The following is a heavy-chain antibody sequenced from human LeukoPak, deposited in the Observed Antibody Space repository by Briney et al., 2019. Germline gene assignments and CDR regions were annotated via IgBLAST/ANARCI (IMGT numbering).Heavy chain of an antibody. J-gene: IGHJ4*02. V-gene: IGHV4-31*03. CDR1: GGSISSGGYY. CDR3: ARVRAYCGGDCYYLDY. Sequence: SETLSLTCTASGGSISSGGYYWSWIRQHPGKGLEWIGYIYYSGSTYYNPSLKSRVTISVDTSKNQFSLKLSSVTAADTAVYYCARVRAYCGGDCYYLDYWGQGTLVTVSS. D-gene: IGHD2-21*01. CDR2: IYYSGST.